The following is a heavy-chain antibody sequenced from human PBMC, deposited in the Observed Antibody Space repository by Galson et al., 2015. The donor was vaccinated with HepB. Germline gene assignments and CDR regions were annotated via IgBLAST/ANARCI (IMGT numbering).Heavy chain of an antibody. CDR2: ISYDGSNK. Sequence: SLRLSCAASGFTFSSYAMHWVRQAPGKGLEWVAVISYDGSNKYYADSVKGRFTISRDNSKNTLYLQMNSLRAEDTAVYYCARDHVTDSSGYYWFDYWGQGTLVTVSS. CDR1: GFTFSSYA. D-gene: IGHD3-22*01. J-gene: IGHJ4*02. CDR3: ARDHVTDSSGYYWFDY. V-gene: IGHV3-30-3*01.